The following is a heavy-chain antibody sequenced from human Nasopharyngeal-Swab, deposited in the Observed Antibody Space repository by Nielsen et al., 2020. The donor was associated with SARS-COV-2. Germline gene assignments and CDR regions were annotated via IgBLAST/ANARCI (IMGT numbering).Heavy chain of an antibody. V-gene: IGHV3-9*01. J-gene: IGHJ6*02. Sequence: WIRQPPGKGLEWVSGISWNSGSIGYADSVKGRFTISRDNAKNSLYLQMNSLRAEDTAVYYCARDSTYYYYYGMDVWGQGTTVTVSS. CDR3: ARDSTYYYYYGMDV. CDR2: ISWNSGSI.